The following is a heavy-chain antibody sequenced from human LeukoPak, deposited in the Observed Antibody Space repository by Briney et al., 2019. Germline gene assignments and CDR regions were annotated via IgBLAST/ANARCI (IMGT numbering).Heavy chain of an antibody. D-gene: IGHD6-19*01. CDR1: GFTFSSYA. Sequence: GGSLRLSCSASGFTFSSYAMHWVRQAPGKGLEYVLAISSNGGSTYYADSVKGRFTISRDNSKNTLYLQMSSLRAEDTAVYYCVKGGWFEGYFDYWGQGTLVTVSS. CDR2: ISSNGGST. CDR3: VKGGWFEGYFDY. J-gene: IGHJ4*02. V-gene: IGHV3-64D*06.